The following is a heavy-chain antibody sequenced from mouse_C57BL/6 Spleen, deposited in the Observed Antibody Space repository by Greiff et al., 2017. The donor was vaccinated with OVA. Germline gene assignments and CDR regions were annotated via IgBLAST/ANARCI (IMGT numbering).Heavy chain of an antibody. D-gene: IGHD2-4*01. CDR2: IDPSDSET. J-gene: IGHJ1*03. V-gene: IGHV1-52*01. CDR3: ARTNYDYDVTFWYCDV. CDR1: GYTFTSYW. Sequence: VQLQQPGAELVRPGSSVKLSCKASGYTFTSYWMHWVKQRPIQGLEWIGNIDPSDSETHYNQKFKDKATLTVDKSSSTAYMQLSSLTAEDSAVYYCARTNYDYDVTFWYCDVWGTGTTVTVSS.